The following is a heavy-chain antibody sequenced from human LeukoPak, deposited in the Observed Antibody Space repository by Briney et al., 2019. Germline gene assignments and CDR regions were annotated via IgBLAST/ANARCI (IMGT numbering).Heavy chain of an antibody. V-gene: IGHV3-23*01. CDR1: GFTFSTYG. D-gene: IGHD3-22*01. J-gene: IGHJ4*02. CDR2: ISGSGGST. CDR3: ARVLHKRNYDSSDYYGY. Sequence: GGSLRLSCAASGFTFSTYGMSWVRQAPGKGLEWVSGISGSGGSTYYADSVKGRFTISRDNAKNSLYLQMNSLRAEDTAVYYCARVLHKRNYDSSDYYGYWGQGTLVTVSS.